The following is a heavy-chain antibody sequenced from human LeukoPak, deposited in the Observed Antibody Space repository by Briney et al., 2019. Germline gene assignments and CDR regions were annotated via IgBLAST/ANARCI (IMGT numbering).Heavy chain of an antibody. CDR2: ISYDGSNK. Sequence: PGGSLRLSCAASGFTFSSYGMHWVRQAPGKGLEWVAVISYDGSNKYYADSVKGRFIISRDNSKNTLYLQMNSLRAEDTAVYYCAKGEGYWGQGTLVTVSS. V-gene: IGHV3-30*18. CDR1: GFTFSSYG. J-gene: IGHJ4*02. CDR3: AKGEGY.